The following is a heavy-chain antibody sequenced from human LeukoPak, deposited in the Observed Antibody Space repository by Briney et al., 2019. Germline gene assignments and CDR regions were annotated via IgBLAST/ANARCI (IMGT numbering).Heavy chain of an antibody. CDR2: IKRDGSEK. J-gene: IGHJ6*02. CDR1: GFTFSSYW. CDR3: ARERYCGGGSYRSYYCGMDV. D-gene: IGHD2-21*02. Sequence: SGGSLRLACVASGFTFSSYWMRWVRQAPGKGLEWVANIKRDGSEKYCVDSVKGRFTISRDNAENSLCLQMNSLRAEDTAVYYCARERYCGGGSYRSYYCGMDVWGQGTTVTVSS. V-gene: IGHV3-7*04.